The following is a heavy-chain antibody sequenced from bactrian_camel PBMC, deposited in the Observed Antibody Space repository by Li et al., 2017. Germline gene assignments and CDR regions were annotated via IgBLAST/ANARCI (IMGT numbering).Heavy chain of an antibody. CDR2: IYNQNKYT. CDR3: ATSLTDNWLRGFGY. V-gene: IGHV3-2*01. J-gene: IGHJ6*01. CDR1: GFTSSTYV. Sequence: HVQLVESGGDLVRPGGSLRLSCAASGFTSSTYVMYWVRQAPGKGLEWVASIYNQNKYTYYTDAVKGRFTISRDNLQMNSLKSEDTGLYYCATSLTDNWLRGFGYWGQGTQVTVS. D-gene: IGHD7*01.